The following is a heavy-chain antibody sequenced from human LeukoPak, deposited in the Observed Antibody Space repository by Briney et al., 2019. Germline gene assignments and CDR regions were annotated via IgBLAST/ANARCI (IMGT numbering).Heavy chain of an antibody. J-gene: IGHJ4*02. D-gene: IGHD3-22*01. CDR1: GFTFTSYA. Sequence: GGSLRLSCAASGFTFTSYAFSWVRQAPGKGLEWVSSISGNSDIIYYTDSAQGRFTTSRDNPKNTLYLQMNSLSAEDTAVYFCAKRRWTRGYYSFDFWGQGALVTVSS. CDR2: ISGNSDII. V-gene: IGHV3-23*01. CDR3: AKRRWTRGYYSFDF.